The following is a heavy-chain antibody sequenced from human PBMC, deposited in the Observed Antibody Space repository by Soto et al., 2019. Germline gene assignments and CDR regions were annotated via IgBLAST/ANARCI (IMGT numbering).Heavy chain of an antibody. Sequence: VSVKVYCKVSGYALTELSMHWVRQAPGKGLEWMGGFDPEDGETIYAQKFQGRVTMTEDTSTDTAYMELSSLRSEDTAVYYCATVLLWFGELTPRDYYFDYWGQGTLVTVSS. CDR1: GYALTELS. D-gene: IGHD3-10*01. CDR3: ATVLLWFGELTPRDYYFDY. J-gene: IGHJ4*02. CDR2: FDPEDGET. V-gene: IGHV1-24*01.